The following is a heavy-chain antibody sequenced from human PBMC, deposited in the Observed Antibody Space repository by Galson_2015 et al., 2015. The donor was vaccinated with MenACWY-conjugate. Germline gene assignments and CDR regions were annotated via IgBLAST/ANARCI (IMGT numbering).Heavy chain of an antibody. CDR1: EFTFSIFG. J-gene: IGHJ3*02. Sequence: SLRLSCAASEFTFSIFGMHWVRQAPGKGLEWVAFIRYDGTNKDYADSVKGRFTISRDNSGRTLFLQMNSLRSEDTAVYYCARDKGSLMVRGIIVRGSHASDIWGQGTMVTVSS. D-gene: IGHD3-10*01. CDR2: IRYDGTNK. CDR3: ARDKGSLMVRGIIVRGSHASDI. V-gene: IGHV3-30*02.